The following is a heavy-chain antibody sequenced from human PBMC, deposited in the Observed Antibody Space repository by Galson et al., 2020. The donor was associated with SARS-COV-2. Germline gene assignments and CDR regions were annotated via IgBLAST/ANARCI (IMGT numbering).Heavy chain of an antibody. J-gene: IGHJ3*02. Sequence: SETLSLTCAVSGTSISSGSYSWNWIRQPPGKGLEWIGYFSHSGGTYYNPSLKSRVTISGDRSKNQFSLRLSSVTAADTAVYYCARLHYGEYAPEAFDIWGPGTRVTVAS. D-gene: IGHD4-17*01. CDR2: FSHSGGT. CDR1: GTSISSGSYS. V-gene: IGHV4-30-2*01. CDR3: ARLHYGEYAPEAFDI.